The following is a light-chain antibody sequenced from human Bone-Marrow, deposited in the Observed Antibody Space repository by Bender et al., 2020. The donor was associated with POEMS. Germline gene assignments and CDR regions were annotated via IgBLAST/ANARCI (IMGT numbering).Light chain of an antibody. V-gene: IGLV1-40*01. CDR2: GYN. CDR1: SSNTGSGYD. Sequence: QSVLTQPPSVSGAPGQRVTISCTGSSSNTGSGYDINWYQHLPGTAPKLLIYGYNNRPSGVPDRFSGSKSGNTASLTISGLQAEDEADYYCSSYANTNSFVVFGGGTRLTVL. CDR3: SSYANTNSFVV. J-gene: IGLJ2*01.